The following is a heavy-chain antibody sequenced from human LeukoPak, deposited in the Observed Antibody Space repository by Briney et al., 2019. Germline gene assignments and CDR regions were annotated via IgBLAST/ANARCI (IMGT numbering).Heavy chain of an antibody. CDR3: ARDSLAIFGVVTNPLDY. J-gene: IGHJ4*02. CDR2: ISSSSSTI. CDR1: GFTFSSYS. D-gene: IGHD3-3*01. Sequence: GGSLRLSCAASGFTFSSYSMNWVRQAPGKGLEWVSYISSSSSTIYYADSVKGRFTISRDNAKNSLYLQMNSLRAEDTAAYYCARDSLAIFGVVTNPLDYWGQGTLVTVSS. V-gene: IGHV3-48*01.